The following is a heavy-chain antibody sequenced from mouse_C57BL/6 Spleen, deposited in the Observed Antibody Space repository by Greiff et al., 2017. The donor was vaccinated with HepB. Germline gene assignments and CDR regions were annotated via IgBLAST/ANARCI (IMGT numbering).Heavy chain of an antibody. D-gene: IGHD2-1*01. CDR3: AIYYGNYVR. V-gene: IGHV3-6*01. J-gene: IGHJ2*01. CDR1: GYSITSGYY. Sequence: ESGPGLVKPSQSLSLTCSVTGYSITSGYYWNWIRQFPGNKLEWMGYISYDGSNNYNPSLKNRISITRDTSKNQFYLKLNSVTTEDTATYYCAIYYGNYVRWGQGTTLTVSS. CDR2: ISYDGSN.